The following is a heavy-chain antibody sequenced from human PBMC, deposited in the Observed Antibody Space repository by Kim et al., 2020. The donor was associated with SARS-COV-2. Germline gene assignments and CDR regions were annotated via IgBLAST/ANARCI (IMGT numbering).Heavy chain of an antibody. CDR2: LYYGGTT. Sequence: SETLSLTCAVSGASISSYYWSWIRQSPGKGLEWIGYLYYGGTTYYNPSLKSRVTVSVETSKNQVSLKLSSVTVADTAIYYCARVTEFSRSADYYYYMDVWGKGATVTVSS. V-gene: IGHV4-59*08. J-gene: IGHJ6*03. D-gene: IGHD6-6*01. CDR1: GASISSYY. CDR3: ARVTEFSRSADYYYYMDV.